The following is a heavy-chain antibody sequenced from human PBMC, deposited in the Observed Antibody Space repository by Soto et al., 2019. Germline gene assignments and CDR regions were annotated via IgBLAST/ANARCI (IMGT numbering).Heavy chain of an antibody. Sequence: KTSETLSLTCNVSGGSLSGYFWSWVRQPPGKRLEWLGYIHASGTTNYNPSLKGRLTMLLDTSKNDFSLKLDSMAAADTAMYYCARSHGGAFWFFDLWGRGTLVTVSS. CDR2: IHASGTT. V-gene: IGHV4-59*01. J-gene: IGHJ2*01. D-gene: IGHD2-21*01. CDR3: ARSHGGAFWFFDL. CDR1: GGSLSGYF.